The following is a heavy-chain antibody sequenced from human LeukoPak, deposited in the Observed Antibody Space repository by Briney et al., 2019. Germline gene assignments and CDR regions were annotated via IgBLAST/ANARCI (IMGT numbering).Heavy chain of an antibody. CDR1: GGTFSSYA. J-gene: IGHJ6*02. V-gene: IGHV1-69*01. D-gene: IGHD5-18*01. CDR2: IIPIFGTA. CDR3: ARGGLYTTMAIHYYYYGMEV. Sequence: GASVKVSCKASGGTFSSYAISWVRQAPGQGHEWMGGIIPIFGTANYAQKFQGRVTITADESTSTAYMELSSLRSEDTAVYYCARGGLYTTMAIHYYYYGMEVWGQGTTVTVSS.